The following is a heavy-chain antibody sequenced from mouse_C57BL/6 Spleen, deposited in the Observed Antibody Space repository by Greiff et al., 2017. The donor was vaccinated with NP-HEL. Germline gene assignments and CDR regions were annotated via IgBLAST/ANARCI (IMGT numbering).Heavy chain of an antibody. V-gene: IGHV5-12*01. CDR3: ARGRGPTWAMDY. Sequence: EVQLVESGGGLVQPGGSLKLSCAASGFTFSDYYMYWVRQTPEKRLEWVAYISNGGGSTYYPDTVKGRFTISRDNAKNTLYLQMSRLKSEDTAMYYCARGRGPTWAMDYWGQGTSVTVSS. J-gene: IGHJ4*01. D-gene: IGHD1-1*01. CDR2: ISNGGGST. CDR1: GFTFSDYY.